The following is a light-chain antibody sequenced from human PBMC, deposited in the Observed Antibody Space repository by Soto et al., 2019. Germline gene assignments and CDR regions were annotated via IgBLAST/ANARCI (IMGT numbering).Light chain of an antibody. CDR2: AAS. CDR3: QESYSTPIT. J-gene: IGKJ5*01. Sequence: DIQMTQSPSSVSASVGDRVTITCRASQSISSYLNWYQQKPGKAPKLLIFAASILQSGVPSRFSGSGSGTHFTLTISSLQPEDFATYYCQESYSTPITFGQGTRLEIK. CDR1: QSISSY. V-gene: IGKV1-39*01.